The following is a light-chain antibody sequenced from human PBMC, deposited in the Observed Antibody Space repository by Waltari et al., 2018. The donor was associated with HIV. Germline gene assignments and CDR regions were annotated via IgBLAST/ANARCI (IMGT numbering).Light chain of an antibody. CDR1: SSNIGAPYD. CDR2: GST. V-gene: IGLV1-40*01. Sequence: QSVLTQPPSVSGAPGQRVTISCTGGSSNIGAPYDLHWYQQFPGKAPKLLIYGSTNRPSGVPDRFSGSKSGTSASLAITGLQAEDEADYYCQSYDNSLGVVFGGGTKLTVL. CDR3: QSYDNSLGVV. J-gene: IGLJ2*01.